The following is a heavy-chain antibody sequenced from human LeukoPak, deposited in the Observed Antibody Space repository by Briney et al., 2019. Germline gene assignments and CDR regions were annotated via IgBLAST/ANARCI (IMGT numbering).Heavy chain of an antibody. CDR3: ATIKRGDIYGYFDF. V-gene: IGHV4-59*11. CDR1: GGSISSHY. Sequence: SETLSLTCTVSGGSISSHYWSWLRQPPGKGLEWIVYLYDSVRTKDNPSLKGRVTLSADTSKNQHSLRLSSVTAADTAVYYCATIKRGDIYGYFDFWGQGILVTVSS. J-gene: IGHJ4*02. D-gene: IGHD5-18*01. CDR2: LYDSVRT.